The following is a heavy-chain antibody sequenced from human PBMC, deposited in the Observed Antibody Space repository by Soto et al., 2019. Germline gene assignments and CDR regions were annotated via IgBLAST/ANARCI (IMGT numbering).Heavy chain of an antibody. J-gene: IGHJ3*02. CDR3: AREMAVHDAFDI. CDR2: IYRGGTT. CDR1: GFTVSSNY. V-gene: IGHV3-66*01. D-gene: IGHD2-8*01. Sequence: PGGSLRLSCAASGFTVSSNYMSWVRQAPGKGLEWVSVIYRGGTTYYADSVKGRFSMFRDNSNNTLYLQMNSLRAEDTAVYYCAREMAVHDAFDIWGQGTMVTVSS.